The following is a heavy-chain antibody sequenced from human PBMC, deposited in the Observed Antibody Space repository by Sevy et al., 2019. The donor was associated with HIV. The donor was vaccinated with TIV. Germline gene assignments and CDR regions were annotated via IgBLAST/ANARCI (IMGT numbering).Heavy chain of an antibody. J-gene: IGHJ3*02. CDR2: ITFDGRNK. V-gene: IGHV3-30*02. CDR3: AKESLVRGIKTEAFDI. Sequence: GGSLRLSCAASGFIFRDYGMRWVRQAPGKGLEWVTFITFDGRNKNYGDSGRGRFTISRDNAKNTLYVQMNSLRDEDTAVYYCAKESLVRGIKTEAFDIWGQGTMVTVSS. D-gene: IGHD3-10*01. CDR1: GFIFRDYG.